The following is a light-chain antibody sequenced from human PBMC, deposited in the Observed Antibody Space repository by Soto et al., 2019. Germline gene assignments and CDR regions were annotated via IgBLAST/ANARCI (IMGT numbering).Light chain of an antibody. CDR3: QQRSNWPPWT. V-gene: IGKV3-11*01. Sequence: EIVLTQSPATLSLSPGERATLSCRASQSVSRYLAWYQQKPGQAPRLLIYDASNRATGVPARFSGSGSGTDFTLTISRLEPEDFAVYYCQQRSNWPPWTFGQGTKVEIK. CDR1: QSVSRY. J-gene: IGKJ1*01. CDR2: DAS.